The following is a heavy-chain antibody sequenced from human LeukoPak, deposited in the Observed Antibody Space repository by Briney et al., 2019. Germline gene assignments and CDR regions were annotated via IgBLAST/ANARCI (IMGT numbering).Heavy chain of an antibody. D-gene: IGHD3-10*01. V-gene: IGHV4-59*01. CDR3: AREGFGTYYYGMDV. Sequence: PSETLSLTCTVSGGSISSYYWSWIRQPPGKGLEWIGYICYSGSTNYNPSLKSRVTISVDTSKNQFSLKLSSVTAADTAVYYCAREGFGTYYYGMDVWGQGTTVTVSS. CDR1: GGSISSYY. CDR2: ICYSGST. J-gene: IGHJ6*02.